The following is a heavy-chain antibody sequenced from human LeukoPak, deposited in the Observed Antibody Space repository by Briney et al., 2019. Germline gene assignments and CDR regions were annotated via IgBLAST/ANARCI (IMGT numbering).Heavy chain of an antibody. V-gene: IGHV3-23*01. CDR2: ISNTGGST. CDR1: GFSFNTYA. D-gene: IGHD2-15*01. Sequence: GGSLRLSSAAPGFSFNTYAMSWVRQAPGKGLEWVSAISNTGGSTYYADSVKGRFTISRDKSKNTLSLQMNSLRAEDTAVYYCAQQVGYCSSGSCYFTYWGQGTLVTVSS. J-gene: IGHJ1*01. CDR3: AQQVGYCSSGSCYFTY.